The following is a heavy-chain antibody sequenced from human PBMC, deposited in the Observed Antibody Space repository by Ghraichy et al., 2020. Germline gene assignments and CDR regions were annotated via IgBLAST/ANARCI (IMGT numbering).Heavy chain of an antibody. J-gene: IGHJ4*02. V-gene: IGHV3-64D*09. D-gene: IGHD5-12*01. CDR1: GFTFSSSA. CDR3: VKDYGCSASNCYRHFDF. CDR2: ISGDGSST. Sequence: GGSLRLSCSASGFTFSSSAMHWVRQATGKGLEYVSLISGDGSSTYYADSVKGRFTISRDNSKNTLYLQMTSLRLEDTAVYYCVKDYGCSASNCYRHFDFWGQGTRVTVS.